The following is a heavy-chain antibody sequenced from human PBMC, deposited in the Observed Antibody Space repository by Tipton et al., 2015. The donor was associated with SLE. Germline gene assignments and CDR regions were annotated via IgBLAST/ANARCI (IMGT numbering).Heavy chain of an antibody. CDR3: AKDGPGVVRPRYFDL. CDR2: IYYAGST. Sequence: SLRLSCAASGFTVSYNYMIWVRQAPGKGLEWVSIIYYAGSTYYADSLKGRFTVSRDNSKNTLYLQMNSLRAEDTAVYYCAKDGPGVVRPRYFDLWGRGTLVTVSS. J-gene: IGHJ2*01. D-gene: IGHD2-21*01. CDR1: GFTVSYNY. V-gene: IGHV3-53*01.